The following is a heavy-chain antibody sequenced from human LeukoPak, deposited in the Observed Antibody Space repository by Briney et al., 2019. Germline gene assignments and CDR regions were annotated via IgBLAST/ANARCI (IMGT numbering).Heavy chain of an antibody. CDR3: TRTYCSGGSCYWFDY. CDR2: IRSKANTYAT. V-gene: IGHV3-73*01. J-gene: IGHJ4*02. D-gene: IGHD2-15*01. Sequence: GGSLRLSCAASGFTFSGSAMHWVRQASGKGLEWVGHIRSKANTYATAYAASVTGRFTISRDDSKNTAYLQMNSLKTGDTAVYYCTRTYCSGGSCYWFDYWGQGTLVTVSS. CDR1: GFTFSGSA.